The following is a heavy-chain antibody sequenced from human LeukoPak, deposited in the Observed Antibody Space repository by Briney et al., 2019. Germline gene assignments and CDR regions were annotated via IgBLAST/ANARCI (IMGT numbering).Heavy chain of an antibody. V-gene: IGHV4-61*05. J-gene: IGHJ4*02. CDR3: TRSGGIAVAGSFDY. Sequence: SETLSLTCTVSGGSVSSGSYYWGWIRQPPGKGLEWIGYIYYSGSTNYNPSLKSRVTISVDKSKNQFSLKLSSVTAADTAVYYCTRSGGIAVAGSFDYWGQGTLVTVSS. CDR1: GGSVSSGSYY. CDR2: IYYSGST. D-gene: IGHD6-19*01.